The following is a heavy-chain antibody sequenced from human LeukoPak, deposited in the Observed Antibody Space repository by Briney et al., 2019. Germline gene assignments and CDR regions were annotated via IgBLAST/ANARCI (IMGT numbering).Heavy chain of an antibody. CDR1: GFTFTNAW. Sequence: GGSLRLSCAASGFTFTNAWMNWVRQAPGKGLEWVGRIKSKADGETIDYAAPVKGRFTFSRDDSKNVLYLQMNSLKSEDTAVYYCSTLTSRGLSDSWGQGTLVTVSS. D-gene: IGHD1-20*01. CDR3: STLTSRGLSDS. J-gene: IGHJ4*02. V-gene: IGHV3-15*07. CDR2: IKSKADGETI.